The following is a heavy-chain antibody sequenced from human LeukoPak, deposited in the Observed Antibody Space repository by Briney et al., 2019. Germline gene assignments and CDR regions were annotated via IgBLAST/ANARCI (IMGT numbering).Heavy chain of an antibody. V-gene: IGHV3-21*01. J-gene: IGHJ3*02. CDR3: ARDPNSSSAFDI. D-gene: IGHD6-6*01. CDR2: IRSSSSYI. CDR1: EFTFSSYS. Sequence: GGSLRLSCAASEFTFSSYSMNWVRQAPGKGLEWVSSIRSSSSYIYYADSVKGRFTISSDNAKNSLYLQMNSLRAEDTAVYYCARDPNSSSAFDIWGQGTMVTVSS.